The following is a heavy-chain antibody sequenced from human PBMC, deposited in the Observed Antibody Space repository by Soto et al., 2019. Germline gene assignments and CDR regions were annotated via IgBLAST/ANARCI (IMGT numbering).Heavy chain of an antibody. CDR3: TRDTFGARDY. J-gene: IGHJ4*02. CDR2: INPEETTT. D-gene: IGHD1-26*01. Sequence: GGSLRLSCAASGFDFSSDWMHWVRQAPGKGLVWVSRINPEETTTTYADPVKGRFTISRDNALGTLYLQMNSLRVEDTAVYYCTRDTFGARDYWGQGTLVTVSS. CDR1: GFDFSSDW. V-gene: IGHV3-74*01.